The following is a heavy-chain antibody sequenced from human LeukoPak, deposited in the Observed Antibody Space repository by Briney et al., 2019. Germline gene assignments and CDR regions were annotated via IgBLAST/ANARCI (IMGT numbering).Heavy chain of an antibody. Sequence: GGSLRLSCAASGFTISSYWMNWVRQAPGKGLEWVANIKQDGSEKKYVDSVKGRFTISRDNAKNSLYLQMNSLRVEDTALYYCAKDRGEYYGAGSNGMDVWGQGTTVTVSS. CDR3: AKDRGEYYGAGSNGMDV. V-gene: IGHV3-7*03. CDR1: GFTISSYW. CDR2: IKQDGSEK. D-gene: IGHD3-10*01. J-gene: IGHJ6*02.